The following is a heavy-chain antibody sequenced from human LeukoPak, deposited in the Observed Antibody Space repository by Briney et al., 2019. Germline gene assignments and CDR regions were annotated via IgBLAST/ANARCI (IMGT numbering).Heavy chain of an antibody. CDR2: INPSGGRT. CDR3: ARDLDSSGHGDYLDY. CDR1: GYTFTSYY. V-gene: IGHV1-46*01. J-gene: IGHJ4*02. D-gene: IGHD3-22*01. Sequence: ASVKVSCKASGYTFTSYYLHWVRQAPGQGLEWMGIINPSGGRTGYAQKFQGRLTMTRDTSTSTVYMELSSLRSEDTAEYYCARDLDSSGHGDYLDYWGQGTLVSVSS.